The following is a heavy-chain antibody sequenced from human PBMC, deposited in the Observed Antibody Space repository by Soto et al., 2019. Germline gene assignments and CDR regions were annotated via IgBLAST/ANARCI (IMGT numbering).Heavy chain of an antibody. Sequence: GESLKISCQGSGYSFANFWIGWVRQMPGKGLEWMGFIFPGDAETRYSPSIQGQVTMSVDKSTATAYLQWTSLQASDTAMYYCTRHAGAGRMCSGTECYRNNWLDPWGQGTLVTVSS. V-gene: IGHV5-51*01. CDR3: TRHAGAGRMCSGTECYRNNWLDP. J-gene: IGHJ5*02. CDR1: GYSFANFW. CDR2: IFPGDAET. D-gene: IGHD2-15*01.